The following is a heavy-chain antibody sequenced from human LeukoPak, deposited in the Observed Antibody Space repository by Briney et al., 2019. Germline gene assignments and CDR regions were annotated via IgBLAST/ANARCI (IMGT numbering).Heavy chain of an antibody. D-gene: IGHD3-10*01. V-gene: IGHV3-66*01. CDR3: ARDRGSGLDY. CDR1: GFTLSNNY. J-gene: IGHJ4*02. CDR2: IYSGGYT. Sequence: GGFLRLSCAASGFTLSNNYMSWVRQAPGKGLEWVSVIYSGGYTYYADSVKGRFTISRDNSKNTLYLQMNSLRAEDTAVYYCARDRGSGLDYWGQGTLVTVSS.